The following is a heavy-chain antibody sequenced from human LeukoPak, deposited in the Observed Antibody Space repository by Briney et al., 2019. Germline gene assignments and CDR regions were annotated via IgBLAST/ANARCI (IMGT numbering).Heavy chain of an antibody. CDR2: IYWDDDK. CDR1: GFSLSTSGVG. D-gene: IGHD4-23*01. J-gene: IGHJ4*02. CDR3: AHTYYGGNWSPYYFDY. V-gene: IGHV2-5*02. Sequence: SGPTLVKPTQTLTLTCTFSGFSLSTSGVGVGWIRQPPGKALEWLALIYWDDDKRYSPSLKSRLTITKDTSKNQVVLTMTNMDPVDTATYYCAHTYYGGNWSPYYFDYWGQGTLVTVSS.